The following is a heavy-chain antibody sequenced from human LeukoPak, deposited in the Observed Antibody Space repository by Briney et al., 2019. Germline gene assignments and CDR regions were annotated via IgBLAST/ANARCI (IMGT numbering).Heavy chain of an antibody. CDR1: GDSISGYY. J-gene: IGHJ4*02. CDR2: IYFNGST. Sequence: SETLSLTCTVSGDSISGYYWSWIRQPPGKGLECLWYIYFNGSTNYNPSLKSRVTISVDTSKNQFSLKLNSVTAAATALYYCAREVKVGNTGYYFDYWGQGTLVTVSS. D-gene: IGHD2/OR15-2a*01. V-gene: IGHV4-59*01. CDR3: AREVKVGNTGYYFDY.